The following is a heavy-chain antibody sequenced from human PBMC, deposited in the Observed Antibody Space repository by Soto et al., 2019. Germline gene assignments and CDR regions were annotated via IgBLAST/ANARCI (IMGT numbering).Heavy chain of an antibody. CDR2: IIPIFGTA. Sequence: QVQLVQSGAEVKKPGSSVKVSCKASGGTFSSYAISWVRQGPGQGLEWMGGIIPIFGTANYAQKFQGRVTITADESTSKAYMELSSMRSEDKAVYYCANMSLVPHAFDIWGQGTMVTVSS. J-gene: IGHJ3*02. CDR1: GGTFSSYA. CDR3: ANMSLVPHAFDI. D-gene: IGHD6-13*01. V-gene: IGHV1-69*01.